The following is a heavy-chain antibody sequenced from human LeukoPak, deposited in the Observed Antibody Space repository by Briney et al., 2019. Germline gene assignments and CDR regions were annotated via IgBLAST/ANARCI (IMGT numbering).Heavy chain of an antibody. D-gene: IGHD3-16*01. CDR1: GGSIGSYY. CDR2: IYYSGST. V-gene: IGHV4-59*01. J-gene: IGHJ6*02. Sequence: PSETLSLTCTVSGGSIGSYYWSWIRQPPGKGLEWIGYIYYSGSTNYNPSLKSRVTISVDTSKNQFSLKLSSVTAADTAVYYCAVGDPRYYGMDVWGQGTTVTVSS. CDR3: AVGDPRYYGMDV.